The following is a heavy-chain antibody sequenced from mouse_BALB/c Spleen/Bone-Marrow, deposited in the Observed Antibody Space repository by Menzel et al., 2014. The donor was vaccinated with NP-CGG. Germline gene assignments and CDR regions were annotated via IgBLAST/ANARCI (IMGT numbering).Heavy chain of an antibody. CDR1: GYTFTSYW. Sequence: QVQLQQSGAELVKPGASVKLPCKASGYTFTSYWMHWVKQRPGQGLEWIGEINPSNGRTNYNETFKSKATLTVDKSSTTAYMQLSSLTSDDSAVYYCARYCNYDAMDYWGQGTSVTVSS. D-gene: IGHD2-1*01. J-gene: IGHJ4*01. CDR2: INPSNGRT. CDR3: ARYCNYDAMDY. V-gene: IGHV1S81*02.